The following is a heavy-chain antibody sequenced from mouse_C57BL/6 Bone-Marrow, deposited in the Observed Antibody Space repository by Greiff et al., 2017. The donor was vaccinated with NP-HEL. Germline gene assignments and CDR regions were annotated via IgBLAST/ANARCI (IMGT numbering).Heavy chain of an antibody. D-gene: IGHD4-1*01. CDR3: ARYNWDWYFGG. CDR1: GFTFTDYY. J-gene: IGHJ1*03. V-gene: IGHV7-3*01. Sequence: EVKLVESGGGLVQPGGSLSLSCAASGFTFTDYYMSWVRQPPGKALEWLGFIRNKANGYTKEYSASVKGRFTISRDNSQSILYLLRNALRAEDSATYYCARYNWDWYFGGWGTGTTVTVSS. CDR2: IRNKANGYTK.